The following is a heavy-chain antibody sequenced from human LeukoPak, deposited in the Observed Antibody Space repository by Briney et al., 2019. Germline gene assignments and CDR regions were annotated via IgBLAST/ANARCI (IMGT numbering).Heavy chain of an antibody. CDR1: GYSFTTYW. V-gene: IGHV5-51*01. J-gene: IGHJ4*02. CDR2: IYLGDSDT. Sequence: GESLKISCKGSGYSFTTYWIGWVRQMPGKGLEWMGTIYLGDSDTKYSPSFQGQVTISGDKSISTAYLQWSSLKASDTAVYYCARRSGGTSDYWGQGTLVTVSS. CDR3: ARRSGGTSDY. D-gene: IGHD3-3*01.